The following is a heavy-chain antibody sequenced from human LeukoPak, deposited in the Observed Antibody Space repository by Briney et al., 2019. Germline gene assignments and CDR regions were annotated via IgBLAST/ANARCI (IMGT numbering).Heavy chain of an antibody. CDR2: LSWNSASI. V-gene: IGHV3-9*01. D-gene: IGHD6-6*01. J-gene: IGHJ4*02. CDR1: GFTFDDYA. CDR3: ARSRIAANGEYDY. Sequence: GGTLRLSCAASGFTFDDYAMHWVRQAPGKGLEWVSGLSWNSASIGYADSVNGRFTISRDNAKNSLYLQMNSLRPEDSAFYYCARSRIAANGEYDYWGQGTLLTVSS.